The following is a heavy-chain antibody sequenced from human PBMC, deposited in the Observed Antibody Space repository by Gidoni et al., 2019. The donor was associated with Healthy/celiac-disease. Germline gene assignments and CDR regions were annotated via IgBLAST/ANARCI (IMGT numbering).Heavy chain of an antibody. CDR3: ARDIVGATRARCWCDP. J-gene: IGHJ5*02. V-gene: IGHV1-8*01. Sequence: QVQLVQSGAEVKKPGASVKVSCKASGYTFTSYDINWVRQATGQGVEWMGWMNPNSGKTGYEQKFQGRVTMTRNTSISTAYRELSSLRSEETAVYYCARDIVGATRARCWCDPWGQGTLVTVSS. CDR1: GYTFTSYD. CDR2: MNPNSGKT. D-gene: IGHD1-26*01.